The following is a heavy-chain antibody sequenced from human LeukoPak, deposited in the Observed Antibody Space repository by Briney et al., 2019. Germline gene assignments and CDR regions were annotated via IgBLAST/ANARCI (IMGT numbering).Heavy chain of an antibody. CDR1: GGSISSGSYY. V-gene: IGHV4-61*02. CDR2: IYTSGST. J-gene: IGHJ3*02. CDR3: ARGLGYSYGYAFDI. D-gene: IGHD5-18*01. Sequence: NPSETLSLTCTVSGGSISSGSYYWSWIRQPAGKGLEWLGRIYTSGSTNYNPSLKSRVAISVDTSKNQFSLKLSSVTAADTAVYYCARGLGYSYGYAFDIWGQGTMVTVSS.